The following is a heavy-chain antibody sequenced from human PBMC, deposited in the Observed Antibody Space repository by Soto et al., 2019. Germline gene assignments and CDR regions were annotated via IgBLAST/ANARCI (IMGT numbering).Heavy chain of an antibody. CDR3: ARHYRRYCSGGSCPGAGNWFDP. V-gene: IGHV3-33*01. Sequence: SGGSLRLSCAASGFTFSSYGMHWVRQAPGKGLEWVAVIWYDGSNKYYADSVKGRFTISRDTSKNQSSLKLSSVTAADTAVYYCARHYRRYCSGGSCPGAGNWFDPWGQGTLVTVSS. D-gene: IGHD2-15*01. CDR1: GFTFSSYG. CDR2: IWYDGSNK. J-gene: IGHJ5*02.